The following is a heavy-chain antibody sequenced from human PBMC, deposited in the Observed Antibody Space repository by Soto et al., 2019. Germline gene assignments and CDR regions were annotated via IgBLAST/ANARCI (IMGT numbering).Heavy chain of an antibody. CDR1: GFTFSSYI. D-gene: IGHD6-13*01. J-gene: IGHJ6*02. Sequence: GGSLRLSCAASGFTFSSYIMNWVRQAPGKGLEWVSYISSSSSTIYYADSVKGRFTISRDNAKNSLYLQMNSLRDEDTAVYYCARWGGSWPYYGMDVWGQATTVTVSS. V-gene: IGHV3-48*02. CDR3: ARWGGSWPYYGMDV. CDR2: ISSSSSTI.